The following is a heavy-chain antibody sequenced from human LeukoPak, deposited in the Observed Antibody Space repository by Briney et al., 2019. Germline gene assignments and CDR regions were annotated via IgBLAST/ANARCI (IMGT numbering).Heavy chain of an antibody. CDR1: GGSISSYY. V-gene: IGHV4-59*01. CDR3: ARGGDCSSTSCYGNDYYYYYYMDV. J-gene: IGHJ6*03. CDR2: IYYSGST. Sequence: PSETLSLTCTVSGGSISSYYWSWIRQPQGQGLGWIGYIYYSGSTNYNHSLKRRVTISVDTSKSQFSLKLSSVTAADTAVYYCARGGDCSSTSCYGNDYYYYYYMDVWGKGTTVTVSS. D-gene: IGHD2-2*01.